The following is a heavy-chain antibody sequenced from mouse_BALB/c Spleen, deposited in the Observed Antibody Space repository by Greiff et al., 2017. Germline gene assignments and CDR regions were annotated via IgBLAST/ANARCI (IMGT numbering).Heavy chain of an antibody. CDR3: ARDLGYYYGSSYVSFAY. CDR2: IWGDGST. D-gene: IGHD1-1*01. J-gene: IGHJ3*01. CDR1: GFSLTGYG. V-gene: IGHV2-6-7*01. Sequence: VQLQESGPGLVAPSQSLSITCTVSGFSLTGYGVNWVRQPPGKGLEWLGMIWGDGSTDYNSALKSRLSISKDNSKSQVFLKMNSLQTDDTARYYCARDLGYYYGSSYVSFAYWGQGTLVTVSA.